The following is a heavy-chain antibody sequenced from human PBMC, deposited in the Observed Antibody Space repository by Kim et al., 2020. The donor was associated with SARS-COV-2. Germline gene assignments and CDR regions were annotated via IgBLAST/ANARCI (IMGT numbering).Heavy chain of an antibody. D-gene: IGHD5-12*01. CDR2: MYYSGST. CDR1: GDSITRYY. V-gene: IGHV4-59*13. CDR3: ARELSGYEYFCDY. Sequence: SETLSLTCTVPGDSITRYYWSWIRQPPGKGLEWIGNMYYSGSTNYNPSLKSRVTISVDTSKNQFSLKLSSVTAADTAVYYCARELSGYEYFCDYWGQGTLVNVSS. J-gene: IGHJ4*02.